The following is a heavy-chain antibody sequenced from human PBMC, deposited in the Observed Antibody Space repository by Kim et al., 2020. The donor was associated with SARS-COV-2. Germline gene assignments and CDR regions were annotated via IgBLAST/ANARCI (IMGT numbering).Heavy chain of an antibody. J-gene: IGHJ4*02. Sequence: GGSLRLSCAASGFSFSEWWMDWVRQAPGKGPEWVARIDNDGTNTLYADYVKGRFTISRDNSKNTLYLQMNGLRADDTGVYYCTRGPFCGQGTLGTVSS. V-gene: IGHV3-74*01. CDR2: IDNDGTNT. CDR1: GFSFSEWW. CDR3: TRGPF.